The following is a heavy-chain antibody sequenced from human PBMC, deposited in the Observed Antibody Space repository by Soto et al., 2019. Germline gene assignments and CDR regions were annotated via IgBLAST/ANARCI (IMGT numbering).Heavy chain of an antibody. CDR1: GGSISTSRSY. Sequence: QLQLLESGPGLVKASETLSLTCSVSGGSISTSRSYWAWIRQPPGKGLEWLANIFYSGSTFYNPSLASRVSVSVETSKNEFSLKLRSVTAADTAVYYCARQPTTGDTDLWFEPWGQGTLVTVSS. J-gene: IGHJ5*02. CDR2: IFYSGST. D-gene: IGHD2-21*01. CDR3: ARQPTTGDTDLWFEP. V-gene: IGHV4-39*01.